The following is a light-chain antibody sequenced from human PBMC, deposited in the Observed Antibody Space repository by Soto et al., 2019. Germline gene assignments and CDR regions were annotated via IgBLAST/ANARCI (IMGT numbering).Light chain of an antibody. CDR2: GAS. CDR3: KQFNIYPLFT. V-gene: IGKV1-9*01. Sequence: DIQWTESPSFLSAAVGDRVTITCRASQGISSYLAWYQQKPGKAPKHLIYGASTLQSGVPSRFSGSGSGTEFTLTISSLQPEVFAIYYCKQFNIYPLFTFGPGTKVDIK. CDR1: QGISSY. J-gene: IGKJ3*01.